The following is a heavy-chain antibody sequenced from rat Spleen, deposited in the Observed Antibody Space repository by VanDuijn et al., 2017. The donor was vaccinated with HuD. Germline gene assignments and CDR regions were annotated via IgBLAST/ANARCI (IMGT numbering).Heavy chain of an antibody. D-gene: IGHD1-6*01. CDR2: ISTGGVNT. CDR1: GFTFSNYY. V-gene: IGHV5-27*01. CDR3: STAGSGLDYYYAGGFDY. Sequence: EVQLVESGGGLVQPGRSLKLSCAASGFTFSNYYMAWVRQAPTKGLEWVAYISTGGVNTYYRDSVKGRFTVSRDNAKSTLNLQMDSLRSEDTATYYCSTAGSGLDYYYAGGFDYWGQGVTVTVSS. J-gene: IGHJ2*01.